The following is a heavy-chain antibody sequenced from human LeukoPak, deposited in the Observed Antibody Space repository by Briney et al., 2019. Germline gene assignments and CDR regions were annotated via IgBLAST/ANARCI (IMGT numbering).Heavy chain of an antibody. CDR2: VNPKSGST. CDR1: GYTFTGNY. V-gene: IGHV1-2*02. J-gene: IGHJ4*02. CDR3: ARGKGYSYGYLPFDY. Sequence: ASVKVSCKASGYTFTGNYMHWVRQAPGQGLEWMGWVNPKSGSTNYAQKFQGRVTMTRDTSISTAYMELSRLRSDDTAVYYCARGKGYSYGYLPFDYWGQGTLVTVSS. D-gene: IGHD5-18*01.